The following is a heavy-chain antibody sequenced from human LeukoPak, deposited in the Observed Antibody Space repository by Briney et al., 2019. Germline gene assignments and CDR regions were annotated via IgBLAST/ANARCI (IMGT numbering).Heavy chain of an antibody. CDR1: GFTFSNSW. Sequence: GGSLRLSCAASGFTFSNSWMHWVRQAPGKGLVWVSRINTDGSITTYADSVKGRFTISRDNAKNTLYLQMNSLRAEDTAVYYCARGRSMDVWGQGTTVTVSS. CDR2: INTDGSIT. J-gene: IGHJ6*02. CDR3: ARGRSMDV. V-gene: IGHV3-74*01.